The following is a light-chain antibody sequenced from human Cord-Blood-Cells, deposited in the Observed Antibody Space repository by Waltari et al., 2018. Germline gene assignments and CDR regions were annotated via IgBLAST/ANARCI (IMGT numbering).Light chain of an antibody. J-gene: IGKJ3*01. CDR2: GAS. CDR3: QQDGSSPFT. CDR1: PRVSSSY. V-gene: IGKV3-20*01. Sequence: EIVFTQSPGTLSCSPGERAPLSSRDRPRVSSSYLAWYQQKPGQAPRLLIYGASSRATGIPDRFSGSGSGTDFTLTISRLEPEDFAVYYCQQDGSSPFTFGPGTKVDIK.